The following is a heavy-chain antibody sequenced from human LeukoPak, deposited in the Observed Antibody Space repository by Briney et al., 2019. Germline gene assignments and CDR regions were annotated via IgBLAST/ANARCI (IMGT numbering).Heavy chain of an antibody. V-gene: IGHV3-30*18. D-gene: IGHD5-18*01. CDR3: AKDQDSYGAAYYFDY. J-gene: IGHJ4*02. Sequence: PGGSLRLSCAASGFTFSSYGMHWVRQAPGKGLEWVAVISYDGSNKYYADSVKGRFTISRDNAKNSLYLQMNSLRAEDTAVYYCAKDQDSYGAAYYFDYWGQGTLVTVSS. CDR1: GFTFSSYG. CDR2: ISYDGSNK.